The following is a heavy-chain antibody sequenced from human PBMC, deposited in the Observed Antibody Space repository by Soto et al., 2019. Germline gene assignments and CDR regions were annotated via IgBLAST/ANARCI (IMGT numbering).Heavy chain of an antibody. V-gene: IGHV4-59*01. D-gene: IGHD6-6*01. CDR2: IYYSGST. Sequence: SETLSLTCTVSGGSISSYYWSWIRQPPGKGLEWIGYIYYSGSTNYNPSLKSRVTISVDTSKNQFSLKLSSVTAADTAVYYCARGGGYSSSSDYWGQGTLVTVSS. CDR1: GGSISSYY. J-gene: IGHJ4*02. CDR3: ARGGGYSSSSDY.